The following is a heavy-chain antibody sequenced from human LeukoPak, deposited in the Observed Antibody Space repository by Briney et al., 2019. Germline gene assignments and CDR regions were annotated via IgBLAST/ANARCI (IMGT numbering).Heavy chain of an antibody. J-gene: IGHJ3*02. Sequence: SETLSLTCTVSGGSISSHHWSWIRQPPGMGLEWIGYIYSTGNTYYKPSLKSRVTISVDTSKNQFSLKLSSVTAADTAVYYCAGGGGGGGFDIWSQGTMVTVSS. CDR1: GGSISSHH. D-gene: IGHD3-16*01. V-gene: IGHV4-59*11. CDR3: AGGGGGGGFDI. CDR2: IYSTGNT.